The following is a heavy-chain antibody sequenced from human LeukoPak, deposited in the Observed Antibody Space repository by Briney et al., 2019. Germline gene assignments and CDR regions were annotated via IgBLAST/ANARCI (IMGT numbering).Heavy chain of an antibody. CDR3: ARDQGDVVATTAFDC. J-gene: IGHJ4*02. CDR1: GFTFNNYG. V-gene: IGHV3-30*03. D-gene: IGHD5-12*01. Sequence: GGSLRLSCAASGFTFNNYGMHWVRQAPGKGLEWVAFILYDGSNTYYADSVKGRITISRDNSKNTLYLQIDSLRPEDTAVYYCARDQGDVVATTAFDCWGQGTLVTVSS. CDR2: ILYDGSNT.